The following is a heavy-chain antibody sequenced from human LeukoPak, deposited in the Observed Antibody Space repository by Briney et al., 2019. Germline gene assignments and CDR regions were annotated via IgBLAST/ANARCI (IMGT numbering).Heavy chain of an antibody. Sequence: SETLSLTCTVSGGSISSSSHYWGWIRQPPGKGLEWIGSIYYSGSTYYNPSLKSRVTISVDTSKNQFSLKLSSVTAADTAVYYCARRHYRYYIDYWGQGTLVTVSS. D-gene: IGHD1-14*01. CDR2: IYYSGST. V-gene: IGHV4-39*07. J-gene: IGHJ4*02. CDR1: GGSISSSSHY. CDR3: ARRHYRYYIDY.